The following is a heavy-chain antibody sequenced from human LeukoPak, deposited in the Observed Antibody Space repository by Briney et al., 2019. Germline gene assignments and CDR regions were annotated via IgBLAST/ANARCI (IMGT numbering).Heavy chain of an antibody. CDR3: AREGAVPGIDP. Sequence: PSENLCLTCAVSGYSITTGFSWGWIRQPPGKGLEWIATISYNGNTYYNPSLKSRVTISADTSKNQFSVRLTSVTAADTAVYYCAREGAVPGIDPWGQGKSVTISS. CDR2: ISYNGNT. D-gene: IGHD3-16*01. J-gene: IGHJ5*02. CDR1: GYSITTGFS. V-gene: IGHV4-38-2*02.